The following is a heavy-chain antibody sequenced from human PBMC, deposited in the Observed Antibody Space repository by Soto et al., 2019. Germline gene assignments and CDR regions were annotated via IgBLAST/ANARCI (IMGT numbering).Heavy chain of an antibody. V-gene: IGHV1-24*01. J-gene: IGHJ6*03. D-gene: IGHD6-6*01. CDR3: ATSIAARPRYYYYMDV. CDR2: FDPEDGET. CDR1: GYTLTEWS. Sequence: AXVRVSDRVSGYTLTEWSMHWVRQALGKGLEWMGGFDPEDGETIYAQKFQGRVTMTEDTSTDTAYMELSSLRSEDTAVYYCATSIAARPRYYYYMDVWGKGTTVTVSS.